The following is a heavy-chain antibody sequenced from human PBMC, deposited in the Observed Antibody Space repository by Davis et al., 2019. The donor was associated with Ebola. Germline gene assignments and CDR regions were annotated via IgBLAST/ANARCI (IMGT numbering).Heavy chain of an antibody. CDR2: ISSSTTYI. D-gene: IGHD6-19*01. Sequence: PGGSLRLSCAASGFTFTTYSMNWVRQAPGKGLEWVSSISSSTTYIYYADSVKGRFTISRDNAKNSLYLQMNSLRAEDTAVYYCTTRLVNHFDYWGQGTLVTVSS. J-gene: IGHJ4*02. CDR1: GFTFTTYS. CDR3: TTRLVNHFDY. V-gene: IGHV3-21*04.